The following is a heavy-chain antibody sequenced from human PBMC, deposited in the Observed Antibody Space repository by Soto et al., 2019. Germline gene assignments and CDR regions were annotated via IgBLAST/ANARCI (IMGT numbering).Heavy chain of an antibody. V-gene: IGHV3-23*01. Sequence: GGSLRLSCAASGFTFISYAMSWVRQAPGKGLEWVSAISGSGGSTYYADSVKGRFTISRDNSKNTLYLQMNSLRAEDTAVYYCARDQCRGGSCYSFDFWGQGTLVTVSS. CDR2: ISGSGGST. CDR1: GFTFISYA. D-gene: IGHD2-15*01. CDR3: ARDQCRGGSCYSFDF. J-gene: IGHJ4*02.